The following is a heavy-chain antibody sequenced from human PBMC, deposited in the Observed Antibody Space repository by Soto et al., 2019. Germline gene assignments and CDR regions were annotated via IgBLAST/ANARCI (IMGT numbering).Heavy chain of an antibody. CDR3: ARSPITTIVAALSDY. CDR1: GFSFSTYN. J-gene: IGHJ4*02. Sequence: EVQLVESGGGLVQPGGSLRLSCAASGFSFSTYNMNWVRQAPGKGLEWVSYISSSSSTIYYADSVKGRLTISRDNAKNSLYLQMNSLRDEDTAVYFCARSPITTIVAALSDYWGQGTLVTVSS. V-gene: IGHV3-48*02. D-gene: IGHD3-22*01. CDR2: ISSSSSTI.